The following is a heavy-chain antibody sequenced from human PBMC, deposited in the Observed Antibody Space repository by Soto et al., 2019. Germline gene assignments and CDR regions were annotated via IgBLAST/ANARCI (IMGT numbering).Heavy chain of an antibody. CDR3: ARARGSSSWYAPDY. CDR1: GYTFTSYD. J-gene: IGHJ4*02. V-gene: IGHV1-8*01. Sequence: GASVKVSCKASGYTFTSYDINWVRQATGQGLEWMGWMNPNSGNTAYAQKFQGRVTMTRNTSISTAYMELSSLRSEDTAVYYCARARGSSSWYAPDYWGQGTLVTVSS. D-gene: IGHD6-13*01. CDR2: MNPNSGNT.